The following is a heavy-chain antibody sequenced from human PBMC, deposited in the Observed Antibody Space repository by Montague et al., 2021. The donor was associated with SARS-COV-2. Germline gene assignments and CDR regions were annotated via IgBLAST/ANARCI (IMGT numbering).Heavy chain of an antibody. CDR2: INYSGKT. CDR1: GGSISSGTYY. Sequence: SETLSLTCTVSGGSISSGTYYWGWVRQPPGKGLEWIGTINYSGKTYYNPSLKSRVTISVDTSKNQFSLKVTSVTAADTAVYYCARRAQWQLSQFFDLWGRGTLVTVS. J-gene: IGHJ2*01. CDR3: ARRAQWQLSQFFDL. V-gene: IGHV4-39*01. D-gene: IGHD6-19*01.